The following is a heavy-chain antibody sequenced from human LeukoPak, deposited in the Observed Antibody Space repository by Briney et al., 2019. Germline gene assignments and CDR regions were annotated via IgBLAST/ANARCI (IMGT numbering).Heavy chain of an antibody. CDR3: ARAVWFGESPHFDP. D-gene: IGHD3-10*01. Sequence: SETLSLTCAVYGGSFSGYYWSWIRQPPGKGLEWSGEINHSGSTNYNPSLKSRVTISVDTSKNQFSLKLSSVTAADTAVYYCARAVWFGESPHFDPWGQGTLVTVSS. CDR2: INHSGST. J-gene: IGHJ5*02. V-gene: IGHV4-34*01. CDR1: GGSFSGYY.